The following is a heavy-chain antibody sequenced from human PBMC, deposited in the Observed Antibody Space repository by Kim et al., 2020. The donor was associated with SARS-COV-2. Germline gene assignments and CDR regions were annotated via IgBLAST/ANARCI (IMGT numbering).Heavy chain of an antibody. D-gene: IGHD6-6*01. J-gene: IGHJ5*02. CDR3: ARGGRIAARHGWFDP. Sequence: PSAKSPVTISVDTSKNQCSLKVSSVTAADTAVYYCARGGRIAARHGWFDPWGQGTLVTVSS. V-gene: IGHV4-34*01.